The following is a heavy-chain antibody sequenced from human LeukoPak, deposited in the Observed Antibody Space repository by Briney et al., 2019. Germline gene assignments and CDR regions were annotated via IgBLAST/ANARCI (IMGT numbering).Heavy chain of an antibody. J-gene: IGHJ4*02. CDR1: GGSIIDSSYY. V-gene: IGHV4-39*07. CDR3: ARDSHAWYGQYYFDF. Sequence: SETLSLTCTVSGGSIIDSSYYWRWIRQPPGEGLEWIGNIYYFGTTLHNPSLKSRVTMSVDTSKNQFSLKLSSVTAADTAVYYCARDSHAWYGQYYFDFWGQGALVTVSS. CDR2: IYYFGTT. D-gene: IGHD6-13*01.